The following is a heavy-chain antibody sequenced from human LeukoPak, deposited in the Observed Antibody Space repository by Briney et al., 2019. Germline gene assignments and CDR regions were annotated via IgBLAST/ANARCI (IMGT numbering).Heavy chain of an antibody. CDR1: GGSISSGGYY. Sequence: SETLSLTCTVSGGSISSGGYYWSWIRQPPGKGLEWIGYIYHSGSTYYNPSLKSRVTISVDTSKNQFSLKLSSVTAADTAVYYCARHPNYGDYARGRGIAFDIWGQGTMVTVSS. CDR3: ARHPNYGDYARGRGIAFDI. D-gene: IGHD4-17*01. J-gene: IGHJ3*02. V-gene: IGHV4-30-2*01. CDR2: IYHSGST.